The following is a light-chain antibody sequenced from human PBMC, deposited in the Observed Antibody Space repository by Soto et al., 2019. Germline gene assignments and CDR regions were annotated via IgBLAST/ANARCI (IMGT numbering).Light chain of an antibody. V-gene: IGKV3-15*01. Sequence: EIVMTQPPATLSVSPGERATLSCRASQSVSSNLAWYQQKPGQAPRLLIYGASTRATGIPARFSGSGSGTEFTLTISSLQSEDFAVYYCQQYNNWPLTFGGGTRWISN. CDR1: QSVSSN. J-gene: IGKJ4*01. CDR3: QQYNNWPLT. CDR2: GAS.